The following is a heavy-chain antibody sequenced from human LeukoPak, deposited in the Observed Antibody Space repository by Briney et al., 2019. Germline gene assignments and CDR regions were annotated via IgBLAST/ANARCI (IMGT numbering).Heavy chain of an antibody. CDR1: GFTFSDYW. J-gene: IGHJ4*02. V-gene: IGHV3-7*04. Sequence: PGGSLRLSCVASGFTFSDYWMTWVRQAPGQGLEWVAKINQDGREQHFVDSVKGRFTISRDNAKNSLYLQMDSLRGEDTAVYYRAGGALDYWGQGTLVTVSS. CDR3: AGGALDY. CDR2: INQDGREQ.